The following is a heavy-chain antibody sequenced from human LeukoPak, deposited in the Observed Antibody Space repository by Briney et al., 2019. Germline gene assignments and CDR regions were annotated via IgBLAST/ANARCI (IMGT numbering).Heavy chain of an antibody. J-gene: IGHJ4*02. Sequence: GGSLRLSCAASGFTFSSYAMSWVRQAPGKGLEWVSAISGSGGSTYYADSVKGRFTISRDNSKNTLYLQMNSLRAEDTAVYYCAKDHHGSSWYWDGGFDYWGQGTLVTVSS. CDR2: ISGSGGST. CDR3: AKDHHGSSWYWDGGFDY. CDR1: GFTFSSYA. D-gene: IGHD6-13*01. V-gene: IGHV3-23*01.